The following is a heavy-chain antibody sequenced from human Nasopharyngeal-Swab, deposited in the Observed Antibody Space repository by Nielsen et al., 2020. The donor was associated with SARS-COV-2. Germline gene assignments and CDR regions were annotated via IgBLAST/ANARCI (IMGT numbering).Heavy chain of an antibody. CDR3: ARDQAGGGVLGY. Sequence: WVRQAPGQGLEWMGGIIPIFGTANYAQKFQGRVTITADESTSTAYTELSSLRSEDTAVYYCARDQAGGGVLGYWGQGTLVTVSS. D-gene: IGHD2-8*02. CDR2: IIPIFGTA. J-gene: IGHJ4*02. V-gene: IGHV1-69*01.